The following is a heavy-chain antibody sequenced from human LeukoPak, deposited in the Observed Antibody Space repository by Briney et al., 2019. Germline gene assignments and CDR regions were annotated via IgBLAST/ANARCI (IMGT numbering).Heavy chain of an antibody. J-gene: IGHJ4*02. CDR1: GGSISSGSYY. CDR2: IYTSGST. CDR3: ARDLWKGYDSSPVGY. D-gene: IGHD3-22*01. Sequence: SETLSLTCTVSGGSISSGSYYWSWIRQPAGKGLEWIGRIYTSGSTNYNPSLKSRVTISVDTSKNQFSLKLSSVPAAEKAVYYCARDLWKGYDSSPVGYWGQGTLVTVSS. V-gene: IGHV4-61*02.